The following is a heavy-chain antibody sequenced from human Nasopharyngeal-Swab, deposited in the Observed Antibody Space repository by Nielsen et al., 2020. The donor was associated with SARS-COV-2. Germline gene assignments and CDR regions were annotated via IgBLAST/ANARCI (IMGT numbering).Heavy chain of an antibody. D-gene: IGHD5-12*01. CDR1: GGSISSYY. V-gene: IGHV4-59*08. Sequence: SETLSLTCTVSGGSISSYYWSWIRQPPGKGLEWIGYIYYSGSTNYNPSLKSRVTISVDTSKNQFSLKLSSVTAADTAVYYCARKSEWLGAFDIWGQGTMVTVSS. J-gene: IGHJ3*02. CDR3: ARKSEWLGAFDI. CDR2: IYYSGST.